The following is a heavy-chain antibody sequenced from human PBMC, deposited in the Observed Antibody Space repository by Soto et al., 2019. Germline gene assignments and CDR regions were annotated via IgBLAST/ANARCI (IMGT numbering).Heavy chain of an antibody. V-gene: IGHV3-9*01. CDR2: ISWNSGNI. CDR3: AKDMRSSQGGSYAAEL. J-gene: IGHJ4*02. D-gene: IGHD3-10*01. CDR1: GFFFGDYA. Sequence: GGSLRLSCAASGFFFGDYAMHWVRQAPGKGLEWVSGISWNSGNIGYADSAKGRFTISRDNAKNSLYLQMNSLRTEDTAFYFCAKDMRSSQGGSYAAELWGQGTLVTVSS.